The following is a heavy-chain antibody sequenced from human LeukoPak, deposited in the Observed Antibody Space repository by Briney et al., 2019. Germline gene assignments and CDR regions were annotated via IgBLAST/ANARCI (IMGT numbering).Heavy chain of an antibody. J-gene: IGHJ4*02. V-gene: IGHV3-23*01. D-gene: IGHD6-13*01. CDR3: AKVLGAAAAGTPFDY. CDR1: GFTFSSYA. Sequence: PGGSLRLSCAASGFTFSSYAMSWVRQAPGKGLEWVSAISGSGGSTYYADSVKGRFTISGDNSKNTLYLQMNSLRAEDTAVYYCAKVLGAAAAGTPFDYWGQGTLVTVSS. CDR2: ISGSGGST.